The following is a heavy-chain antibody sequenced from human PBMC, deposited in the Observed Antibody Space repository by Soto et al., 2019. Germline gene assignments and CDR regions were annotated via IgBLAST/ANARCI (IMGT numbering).Heavy chain of an antibody. V-gene: IGHV3-23*01. D-gene: IGHD3-3*01. CDR1: GFTFSTYA. J-gene: IGHJ4*02. Sequence: EVQLLESGGGLVQPGGSLRLSCAASGFTFSTYAMSWVRQAPGKGLEGVSSISGSGDKRYYADSAKGRFTISRDNPENTLDLQMNSLRAEDTAIYYCARDWRAGADGIDFWGQGTLVTVSS. CDR2: ISGSGDKR. CDR3: ARDWRAGADGIDF.